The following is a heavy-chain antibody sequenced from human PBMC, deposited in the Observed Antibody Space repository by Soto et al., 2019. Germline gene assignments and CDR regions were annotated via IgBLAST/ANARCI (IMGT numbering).Heavy chain of an antibody. CDR2: IYYSGST. D-gene: IGHD5-12*01. CDR3: ARWLGYGPHFDY. J-gene: IGHJ4*02. CDR1: GGSISSGDYY. Sequence: QVPLKESGPGLVKPSQTLSLTCTVSGGSISSGDYYWSWIRQPPGKGLEWIGYIYYSGSTYYNPSLKSRMTISVDTSKNQFSLKLTSVTAADTAVYYCARWLGYGPHFDYWGQGTLVTVSS. V-gene: IGHV4-30-4*01.